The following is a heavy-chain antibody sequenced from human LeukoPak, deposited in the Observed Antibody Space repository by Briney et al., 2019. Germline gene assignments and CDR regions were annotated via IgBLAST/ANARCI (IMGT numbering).Heavy chain of an antibody. Sequence: PGGSLRVSCAASGFTFDDYGMSWVRQAPGKGLEWVSGINWNGGSTGYADSVKGRFTISRDNAKNSLYLQMNSLRAEDTALYYCARGPATVTYLDYWGQGTLVTVSS. J-gene: IGHJ4*02. V-gene: IGHV3-20*04. CDR1: GFTFDDYG. D-gene: IGHD4-17*01. CDR2: INWNGGST. CDR3: ARGPATVTYLDY.